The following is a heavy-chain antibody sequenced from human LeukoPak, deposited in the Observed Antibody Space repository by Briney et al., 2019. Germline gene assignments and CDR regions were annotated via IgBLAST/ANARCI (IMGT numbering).Heavy chain of an antibody. J-gene: IGHJ5*02. Sequence: GGSLRLSCAASGFTLSSYAMSWVRQAPGKGLEWVSLISGNAGSTYYADSVKGRFTISRDNSKNTLYLQMNSLRAEDTAVYYCAKAAGYDFWSGLYNWFDPWGQGTLVTVSS. CDR1: GFTLSSYA. V-gene: IGHV3-23*01. CDR3: AKAAGYDFWSGLYNWFDP. D-gene: IGHD3-3*01. CDR2: ISGNAGST.